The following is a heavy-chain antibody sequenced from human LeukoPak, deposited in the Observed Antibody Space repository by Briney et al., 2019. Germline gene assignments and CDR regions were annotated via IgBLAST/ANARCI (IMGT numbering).Heavy chain of an antibody. CDR2: ISYDGSNK. D-gene: IGHD4-23*01. Sequence: GGSLRLSCAASGFTFNSFAMAWVRQAPGKGLEWVAVISYDGSNKYYADSVKGRFTISRDNSKNTLYLQMNSLRAEDTAVYYCARSDGGWYDAWGQGTLVTVSS. J-gene: IGHJ5*02. CDR3: ARSDGGWYDA. CDR1: GFTFNSFA. V-gene: IGHV3-30-3*01.